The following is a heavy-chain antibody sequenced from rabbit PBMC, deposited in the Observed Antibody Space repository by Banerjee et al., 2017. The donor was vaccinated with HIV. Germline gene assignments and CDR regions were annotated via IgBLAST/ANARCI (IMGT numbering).Heavy chain of an antibody. J-gene: IGHJ3*01. CDR1: GFDLSSYYV. Sequence: QEQLKESGGGLVQPGGSLKLSCTASGFDLSSYYVMCWVRQAPGKGLEWIGCIDAGSGTTYYANWAKGRFTISKTSSTTVTLQMTSLTAADTATYFCARGGDDEWWYAFDLWGQGTLVTVS. CDR3: ARGGDDEWWYAFDL. D-gene: IGHD2-1*01. CDR2: IDAGSGTT. V-gene: IGHV1S45*01.